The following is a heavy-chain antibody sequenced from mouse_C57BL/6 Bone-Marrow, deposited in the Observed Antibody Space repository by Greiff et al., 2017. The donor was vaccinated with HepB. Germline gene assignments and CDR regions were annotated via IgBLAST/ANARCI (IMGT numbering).Heavy chain of an antibody. D-gene: IGHD1-1*01. CDR2: IRSKSSNYAT. CDR3: VRDGPDYYGSSYYAMDY. CDR1: GFTFNTYA. Sequence: EVHLVESGGGLVQPKGSLKLSCAASGFTFNTYAMHWVRQAPGKGLEWVARIRSKSSNYATYYADSVKDRFTISRDDSQSMLYLQMNNLKTEDTAMYYFVRDGPDYYGSSYYAMDYWGQGTSVTVSS. J-gene: IGHJ4*01. V-gene: IGHV10-3*01.